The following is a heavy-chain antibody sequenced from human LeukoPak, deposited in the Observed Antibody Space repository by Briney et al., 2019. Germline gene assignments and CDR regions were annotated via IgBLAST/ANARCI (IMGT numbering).Heavy chain of an antibody. V-gene: IGHV4-39*01. J-gene: IGHJ4*02. Sequence: SETLSLTCSVSSGSISSSSYYWGWVRQPPGKGLEWIGSMFFTGNAYYNPSLKSRVTISVDTSENQFSLKLSSMTAADTAVYYCARHVVGSYDLLSFDYWGQGTLVTVSS. CDR2: MFFTGNA. D-gene: IGHD1-26*01. CDR1: SGSISSSSYY. CDR3: ARHVVGSYDLLSFDY.